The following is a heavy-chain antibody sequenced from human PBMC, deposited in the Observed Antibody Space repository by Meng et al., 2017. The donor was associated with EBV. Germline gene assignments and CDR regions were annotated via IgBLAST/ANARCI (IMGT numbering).Heavy chain of an antibody. CDR2: IVPILRTA. D-gene: IGHD6-13*01. CDR1: GGAFSCYA. Sequence: VQLWQLGVEVRSAGAPVRGSCKASGGAFSCYASSWGRQAAGQGLGWMGGIVPILRTANNAQNFQGRVTITANKSTSNSYMELSSLRSEYTAVDYCASAEIAAAGRLDYWGQGTLVTVSS. J-gene: IGHJ4*02. CDR3: ASAEIAAAGRLDY. V-gene: IGHV1-69*06.